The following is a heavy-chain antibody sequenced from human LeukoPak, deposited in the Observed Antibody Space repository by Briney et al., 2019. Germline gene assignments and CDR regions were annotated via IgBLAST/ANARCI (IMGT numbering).Heavy chain of an antibody. Sequence: ASVKVSCKASGYTFTSYATHWVRQAPGQRLEWMGWISAGNGNTKYSQNFQGRVTFISNTSATTAFMELSSLRSEDAAVYYCARDGKRRGLRLSSYYYGMDVWGQGTTVTVSS. CDR2: ISAGNGNT. CDR1: GYTFTSYA. J-gene: IGHJ6*02. V-gene: IGHV1-3*01. D-gene: IGHD5-12*01. CDR3: ARDGKRRGLRLSSYYYGMDV.